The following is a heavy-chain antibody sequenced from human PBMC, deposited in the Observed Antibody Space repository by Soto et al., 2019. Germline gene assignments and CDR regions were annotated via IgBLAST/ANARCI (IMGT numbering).Heavy chain of an antibody. CDR3: ARGPGATMIMGPGNWFDP. CDR1: GYTFTSYD. D-gene: IGHD3-22*01. Sequence: ASVKVSCKASGYTFTSYDINWVRQATGQGLEWMGWMNPNSGNTGYAQKFQGRVTMTRNTSISTAYMELSSLRSEDTAVYYCARGPGATMIMGPGNWFDPCGQGTLVTVSP. J-gene: IGHJ5*02. CDR2: MNPNSGNT. V-gene: IGHV1-8*01.